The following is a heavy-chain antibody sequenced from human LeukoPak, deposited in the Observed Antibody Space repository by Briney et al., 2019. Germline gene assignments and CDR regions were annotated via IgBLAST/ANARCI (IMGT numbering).Heavy chain of an antibody. D-gene: IGHD5-18*01. V-gene: IGHV3-30-3*01. CDR1: GFAFTNYA. CDR3: ARGGTRGYSPVDY. Sequence: GGSLRLSCAASGFAFTNYAMHWVRQAPGKGLEWVAVISYDGNIEYYTDSVKGRFTISRDNAKNSLFLQMNSLRVEDTAVYYCARGGTRGYSPVDYWGQGILVTVSS. CDR2: ISYDGNIE. J-gene: IGHJ4*02.